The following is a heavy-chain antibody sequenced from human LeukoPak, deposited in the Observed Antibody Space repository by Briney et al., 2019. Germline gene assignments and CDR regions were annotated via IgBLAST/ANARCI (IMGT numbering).Heavy chain of an antibody. J-gene: IGHJ4*02. D-gene: IGHD3-3*01. CDR1: GFTFSSYG. V-gene: IGHV3-48*03. CDR3: ARENTIFGVVTGYYFDY. Sequence: HPGGSLRLSCAASGFTFSSYGMNWVRQAPGKGLEWVSYISSSGSTIYYADSVKGRFTISRDNAKNSLYLQMNSLRAEDTAVYYCARENTIFGVVTGYYFDYWGQGTLVTVSS. CDR2: ISSSGSTI.